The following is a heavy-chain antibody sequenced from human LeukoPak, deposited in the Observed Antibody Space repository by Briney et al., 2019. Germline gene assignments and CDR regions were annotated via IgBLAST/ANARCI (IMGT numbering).Heavy chain of an antibody. J-gene: IGHJ4*02. CDR2: INSDGRST. CDR3: ARASDIVATILFDF. V-gene: IGHV3-74*01. Sequence: GGSLRLSCPASGFTFSDYWMHWVRQAPGKGLVWVSRINSDGRSTSYADSVKGRFTISRGNAKNTLYLQMNSLRAEDTALYYCARASDIVATILFDFWGQGTLVTVSS. D-gene: IGHD5-12*01. CDR1: GFTFSDYW.